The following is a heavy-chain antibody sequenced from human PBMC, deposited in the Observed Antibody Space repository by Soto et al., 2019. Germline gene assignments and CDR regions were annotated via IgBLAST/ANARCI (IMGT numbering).Heavy chain of an antibody. Sequence: SETLSLTCAVSGASTSSMNWWSLVRQTTRRGLEWIGEVFHTGLTNYNPSLKSPVTISMDASKNQLSLEIRSVTAADTGIYFCARDVYYEGLSLGYWGNGILVTVYS. CDR2: VFHTGLT. CDR3: ARDVYYEGLSLGY. V-gene: IGHV4-4*02. CDR1: GASTSSMNW. J-gene: IGHJ4*01. D-gene: IGHD3-16*01.